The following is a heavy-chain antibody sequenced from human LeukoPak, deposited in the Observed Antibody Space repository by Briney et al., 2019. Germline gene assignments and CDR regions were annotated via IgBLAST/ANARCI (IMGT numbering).Heavy chain of an antibody. V-gene: IGHV3-23*01. J-gene: IGHJ4*02. CDR1: GFTFRTYA. Sequence: PGGSLRLSCTASGFTFRTYAMNWVRQAPGKGLEWLSGISGSGNGTYYADSVKGRFTISRDNSKNMVYLQMNSLTVEDAATYYCARRTMSAFDSWGQGALLIVSS. CDR3: ARRTMSAFDS. CDR2: ISGSGNGT. D-gene: IGHD5-24*01.